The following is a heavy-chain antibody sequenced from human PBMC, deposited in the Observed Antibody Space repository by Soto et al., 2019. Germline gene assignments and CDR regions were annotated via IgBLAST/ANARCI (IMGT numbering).Heavy chain of an antibody. CDR3: ARAGYSYGHGSGYYYYMDV. J-gene: IGHJ6*03. CDR1: GYTFTGYY. D-gene: IGHD5-18*01. CDR2: MNPNSGNT. V-gene: IGHV1-8*01. Sequence: GASVKVSCKASGYTFTGYYMHWVRQATGQGLEWMGWMNPNSGNTGYAQKFQGRVTMTRNTSISTAYMELSSLRSEDTAVYYCARAGYSYGHGSGYYYYMDVWGKGTTVTVSS.